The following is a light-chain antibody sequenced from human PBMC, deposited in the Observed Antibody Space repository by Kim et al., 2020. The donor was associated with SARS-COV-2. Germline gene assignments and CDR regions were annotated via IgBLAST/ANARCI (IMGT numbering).Light chain of an antibody. V-gene: IGLV1-51*01. CDR3: GTWDSSLSAYV. CDR2: DNN. J-gene: IGLJ1*01. Sequence: KATITCTGSSSNIGNNYAAWYQQHQGTAPKLLIYDNNKRPSGIPDRFSGSKSGTSATLGITGLQTGDEADYYCGTWDSSLSAYVFGTGTKVTVL. CDR1: SSNIGNNY.